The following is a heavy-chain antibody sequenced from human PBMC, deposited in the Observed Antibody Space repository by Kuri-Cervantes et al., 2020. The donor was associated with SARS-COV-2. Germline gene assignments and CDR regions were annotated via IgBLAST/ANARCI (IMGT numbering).Heavy chain of an antibody. CDR2: IIPIFGIA. J-gene: IGHJ4*02. CDR1: GGTFSSYA. Sequence: SVKVSCKASGGTFSSYAISWVRQAPGQGLEWMGGIIPIFGIANYAQKFQGRVPITADKSTSTAYMELSSLRSEDTAVYYCARACGGDCYRFDYWGQGTLVTVSS. D-gene: IGHD2-21*02. CDR3: ARACGGDCYRFDY. V-gene: IGHV1-69*10.